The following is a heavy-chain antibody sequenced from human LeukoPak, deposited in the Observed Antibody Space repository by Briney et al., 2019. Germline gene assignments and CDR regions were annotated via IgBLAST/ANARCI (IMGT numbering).Heavy chain of an antibody. CDR3: AKDSSVTTRYFDH. Sequence: GGSLRLSCTASGFTFSTYAMSWVRQAPGKGLEWVSVISGSGGSTYYADSVKGRFTISRDNSKNTLYLQMNSLRAEDTAVYYCAKDSSVTTRYFDHWGQGTLVTVSS. CDR1: GFTFSTYA. V-gene: IGHV3-23*01. CDR2: ISGSGGST. J-gene: IGHJ4*02. D-gene: IGHD4-11*01.